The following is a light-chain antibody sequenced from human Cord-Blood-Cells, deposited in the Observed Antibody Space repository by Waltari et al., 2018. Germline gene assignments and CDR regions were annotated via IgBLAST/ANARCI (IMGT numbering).Light chain of an antibody. CDR1: QSISSY. Sequence: DIQMTQSPSSLSASVGDRVTITCRASQSISSYLNWYQQKPGKAPKRLIYAAYSLQSGVPSRFSGSGSGTDFTLTISSLQPEDFATYYCQQSYSTHLTFGGGTKVEIK. V-gene: IGKV1-39*01. CDR2: AAY. J-gene: IGKJ4*01. CDR3: QQSYSTHLT.